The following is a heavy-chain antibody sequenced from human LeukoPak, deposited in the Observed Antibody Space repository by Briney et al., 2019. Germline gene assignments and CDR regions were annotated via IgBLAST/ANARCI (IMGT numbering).Heavy chain of an antibody. CDR2: MYTSGST. J-gene: IGHJ6*03. CDR3: ARGPPSRYCSSTSCYLMGYYYYYYMDV. CDR1: GGSISSGSYY. Sequence: SETLSLTCTVSGGSISSGSYYWSWIRQPAGKGLEWIGRMYTSGSTNYNPSLKSRVTISVDTSKNQFSLKLSSVTAADKAVYYCARGPPSRYCSSTSCYLMGYYYYYYMDVWGKGTTVTVSS. D-gene: IGHD2-2*01. V-gene: IGHV4-61*02.